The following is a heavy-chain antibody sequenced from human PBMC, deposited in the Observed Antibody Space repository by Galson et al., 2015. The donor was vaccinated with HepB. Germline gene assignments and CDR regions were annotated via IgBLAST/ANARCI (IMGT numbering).Heavy chain of an antibody. V-gene: IGHV3-23*01. Sequence: SLRLSCAASGFTFSSYAMNWVRQAPGKGLEWVSTISGSGGYTYYADSVKGRFTISRDNSKNTLYLQMNSLRPEDTAVYYCPRREQWPAGRYGMDVWGQGTTVTVSS. J-gene: IGHJ6*02. CDR2: ISGSGGYT. CDR1: GFTFSSYA. D-gene: IGHD6-19*01. CDR3: PRREQWPAGRYGMDV.